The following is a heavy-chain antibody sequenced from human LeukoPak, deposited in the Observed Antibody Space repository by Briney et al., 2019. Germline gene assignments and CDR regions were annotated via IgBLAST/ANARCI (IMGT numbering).Heavy chain of an antibody. D-gene: IGHD3-10*01. J-gene: IGHJ4*02. V-gene: IGHV3-21*01. Sequence: GGSLRLSCAASGFTFSSYAMSWVRQAPGKGLEWVSSISSSSSYIYYADSVKGRFTISRDNAKNSLYLQMNSLRAEDTAVYYCARGSGSYYTDPYDYWGQGTLVTVS. CDR1: GFTFSSYA. CDR2: ISSSSSYI. CDR3: ARGSGSYYTDPYDY.